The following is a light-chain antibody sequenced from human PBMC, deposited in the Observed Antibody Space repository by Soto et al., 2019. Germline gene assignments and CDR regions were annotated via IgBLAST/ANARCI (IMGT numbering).Light chain of an antibody. V-gene: IGLV2-14*01. J-gene: IGLJ3*02. CDR3: SSYTSSTTWV. CDR2: DVS. Sequence: QSALTQPASVSGSPGQSITLSCTGTSSDVGIYNYVSWYQQHPGKAPKLIIYDVSNRPSGVSSRFSGSKSGNTASLTISGLRAEDETDYYCSSYTSSTTWVFGGGTKLTVL. CDR1: SSDVGIYNY.